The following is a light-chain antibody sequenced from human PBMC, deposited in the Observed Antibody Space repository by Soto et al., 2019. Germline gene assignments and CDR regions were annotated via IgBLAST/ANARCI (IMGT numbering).Light chain of an antibody. Sequence: DIQMTQSPSTLSGSVGDRVTITCRASQTISSWLARYQQKPGKAPKLLIYKASTLKSGVPSRFSGRGSGTEFTLTISSLQPDDFAAYYCQHYNSYSEAFGQGTKVELK. J-gene: IGKJ1*01. CDR1: QTISSW. V-gene: IGKV1-5*03. CDR2: KAS. CDR3: QHYNSYSEA.